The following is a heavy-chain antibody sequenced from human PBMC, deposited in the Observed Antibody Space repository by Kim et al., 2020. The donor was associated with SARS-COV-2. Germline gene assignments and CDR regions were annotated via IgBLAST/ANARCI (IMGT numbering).Heavy chain of an antibody. Sequence: GGSLRLSCAASGFTFSSYAMHWVRQAPGKGLEWVAVISYDGSNKYYADSVKGRFTISRDNSKNTLYLQMNSLRAEDTAVYYCARVVGAEWDGPYFDYWGQGTLVTVSS. CDR2: ISYDGSNK. V-gene: IGHV3-30-3*01. CDR3: ARVVGAEWDGPYFDY. J-gene: IGHJ4*02. CDR1: GFTFSSYA. D-gene: IGHD1-26*01.